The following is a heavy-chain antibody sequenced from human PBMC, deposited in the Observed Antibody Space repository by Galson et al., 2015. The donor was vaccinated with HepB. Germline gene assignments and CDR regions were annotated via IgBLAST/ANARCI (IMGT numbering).Heavy chain of an antibody. CDR2: INHSGST. J-gene: IGHJ6*03. CDR1: GGSFSGYY. D-gene: IGHD4-11*01. CDR3: AKRDYSKFLRHFYYMDV. Sequence: SETLSLTCAVYGGSFSGYYWNWIRQSPGKGLEWIGEINHSGSTKYNPSPKSRVTMSVDTSKNQFSLKLSSVAAADTAVYYCAKRDYSKFLRHFYYMDVWGKGTTVTVSS. V-gene: IGHV4-34*01.